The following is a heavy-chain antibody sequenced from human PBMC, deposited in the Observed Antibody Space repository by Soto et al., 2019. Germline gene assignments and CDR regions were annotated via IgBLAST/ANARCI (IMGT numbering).Heavy chain of an antibody. D-gene: IGHD5-18*01. CDR3: ARDGRMGYSYGLNDAFDI. CDR1: GFTFSDYY. CDR2: ISSSSSYT. Sequence: PGGSLRLSCAASGFTFSDYYMSWIRQAPGKGLEWVSYISSSSSYTNYADSVKGRFTISRDNAKNSLYLQMNSLIAEDTAVYYFARDGRMGYSYGLNDAFDIWGQGTMVTVSS. V-gene: IGHV3-11*05. J-gene: IGHJ3*02.